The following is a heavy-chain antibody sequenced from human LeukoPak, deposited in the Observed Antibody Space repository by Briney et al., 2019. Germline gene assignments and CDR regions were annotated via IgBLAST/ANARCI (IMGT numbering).Heavy chain of an antibody. Sequence: PGGSLRLSCAASGFTFSSYAMSWVRRAPGKGLEWVSAISGSGGSTYYADSVKGRFTMSRDNSKNTLYLQMNSLRVEDTAVYYCAKGLTNWFDPWGQGTPVTVSS. J-gene: IGHJ5*02. CDR3: AKGLTNWFDP. CDR1: GFTFSSYA. CDR2: ISGSGGST. V-gene: IGHV3-23*01.